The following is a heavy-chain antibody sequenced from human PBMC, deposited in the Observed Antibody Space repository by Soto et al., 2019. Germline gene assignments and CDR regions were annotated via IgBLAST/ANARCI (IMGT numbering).Heavy chain of an antibody. D-gene: IGHD3-3*01. CDR2: IYHSGRP. V-gene: IGHV4-31*01. CDR3: TIVSPDARTTLSGVVIAAKDV. CDR1: GGSIRSTRYY. J-gene: IGHJ6*01. Sequence: QVQLQESGPGLVKPSQTLSLTCTVSGGSIRSTRYYWSWIRQHPGKGLEWIAYIYHSGRPYYNPSLKSPVGTSVYRSASQLARRPRSVPSEYTASYFCTIVSPDARTTLSGVVIAAKDVWGKGTEVSV.